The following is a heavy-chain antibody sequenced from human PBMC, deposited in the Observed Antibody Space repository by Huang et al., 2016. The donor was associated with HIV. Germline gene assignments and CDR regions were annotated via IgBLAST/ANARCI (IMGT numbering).Heavy chain of an antibody. CDR3: ARVPDTGWFGELFSSYNWFDP. V-gene: IGHV4-59*11. Sequence: QVQLQESGPGLVKPSATLSLTCTVSGGSITSHYWSWIRQPPGEGLEWVGSIYYSGSTNYHPSLKSRVTVSVDTSRNQFSLKLNAVTAADTAVYYCARVPDTGWFGELFSSYNWFDPWGQGTLVTVSS. D-gene: IGHD3-10*01. CDR1: GGSITSHY. CDR2: IYYSGST. J-gene: IGHJ5*02.